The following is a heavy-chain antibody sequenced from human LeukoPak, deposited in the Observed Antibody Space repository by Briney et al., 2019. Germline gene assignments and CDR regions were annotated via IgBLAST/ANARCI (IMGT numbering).Heavy chain of an antibody. V-gene: IGHV3-7*01. J-gene: IGHJ3*01. CDR2: LNQDGSVQ. D-gene: IGHD2-8*01. CDR1: GFTFSHYY. CDR3: ARDHNVADV. Sequence: GGSLRLSCVASGFTFSHYYMTWYRQAPGKGLEWVANLNQDGSVQLYGDSVRGRFTISRDNAKNSVYIQMNSMRVEDTAMYYCARDHNVADVWGQGTMVTVS.